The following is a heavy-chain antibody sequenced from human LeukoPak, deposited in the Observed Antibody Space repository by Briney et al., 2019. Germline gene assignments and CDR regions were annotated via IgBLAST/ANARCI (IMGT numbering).Heavy chain of an antibody. D-gene: IGHD5-24*01. Sequence: PSETLSLTCPVYVESFRGLYWSGIRQTPGKGLEWIGEINHSGSTNYNPSLKSRVTISVDTSKNQFSLKLSSVTAADTAVYYCARRRPEDGYGLDYWGQGTLVTVSS. V-gene: IGHV4-34*01. CDR3: ARRRPEDGYGLDY. CDR2: INHSGST. CDR1: VESFRGLY. J-gene: IGHJ4*02.